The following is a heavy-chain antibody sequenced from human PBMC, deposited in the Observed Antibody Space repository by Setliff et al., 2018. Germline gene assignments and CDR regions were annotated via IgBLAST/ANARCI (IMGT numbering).Heavy chain of an antibody. CDR3: ASHSRVTIFGVVAFDY. J-gene: IGHJ4*02. CDR2: IYSSGRT. V-gene: IGHV4-61*05. CDR1: DDSFTSSRYY. Sequence: SETLSLTCTVSDDSFTSSRYYWGWIRQAPGSGLEWIGYIYSSGRTNYNPSLKSRVTLSVDTSNNQFSLKVSSVTAADTAVYYCASHSRVTIFGVVAFDYWGQGILVTVSS. D-gene: IGHD3-3*01.